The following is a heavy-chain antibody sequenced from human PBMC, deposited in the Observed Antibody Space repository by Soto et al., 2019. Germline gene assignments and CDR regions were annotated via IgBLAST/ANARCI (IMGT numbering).Heavy chain of an antibody. J-gene: IGHJ4*02. Sequence: ASVKVSCTSSGYTFTSYDINWVRQATGQGLEWMGWMNPNSGNTGYAQKFQGRVTMTRNTSISTAYMELSSLRSEDTAVYYCARGPDLHYYDSSGYPYYWGQGTLVTVSS. V-gene: IGHV1-8*02. CDR1: GYTFTSYD. CDR2: MNPNSGNT. D-gene: IGHD3-22*01. CDR3: ARGPDLHYYDSSGYPYY.